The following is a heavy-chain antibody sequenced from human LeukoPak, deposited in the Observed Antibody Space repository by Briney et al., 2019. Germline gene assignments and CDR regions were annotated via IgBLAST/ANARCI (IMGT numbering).Heavy chain of an antibody. J-gene: IGHJ4*02. D-gene: IGHD3-10*01. CDR3: ARPLSLGSLDFDS. V-gene: IGHV5-51*01. Sequence: GESLKISCKGSGYNFNNQWIAWVRQMPGKGLEYMGLIYPGEPDTRYSPSFEGQVTMSVDESITTAYLQWNSLKASDTAMYYCARPLSLGSLDFDSWGQGTLVTVSS. CDR2: IYPGEPDT. CDR1: GYNFNNQW.